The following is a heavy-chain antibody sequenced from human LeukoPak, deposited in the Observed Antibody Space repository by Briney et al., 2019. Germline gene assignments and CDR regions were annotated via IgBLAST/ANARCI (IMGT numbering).Heavy chain of an antibody. CDR3: AGEVKYCSRTSCFGKAFDI. V-gene: IGHV1-2*04. D-gene: IGHD2-2*01. CDR1: GYTFTGYY. Sequence: GASVKVSCKASGYTFTGYYMHWVRQAPGQGLDWMGWINPNSGDTNYAQKFQGWVTMTRDTSISTAYMELSRLRSDDTAVYYCAGEVKYCSRTSCFGKAFDIWGQGTMVTVSS. J-gene: IGHJ3*02. CDR2: INPNSGDT.